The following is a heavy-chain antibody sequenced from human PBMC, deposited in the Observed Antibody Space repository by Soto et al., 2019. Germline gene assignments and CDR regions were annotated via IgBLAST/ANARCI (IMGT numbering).Heavy chain of an antibody. Sequence: GASVKVSCKASGYTSTSYDINWMRQATGQGLEWMGWMNPNSGNTGYAQKFQGRVTMTRNTSISTAYMELSSLRSEDTAVYYCASRSSYSYDSSGYYYFYYGMDVWCQGTTVAVSS. V-gene: IGHV1-8*01. CDR2: MNPNSGNT. CDR3: ASRSSYSYDSSGYYYFYYGMDV. J-gene: IGHJ6*02. D-gene: IGHD3-22*01. CDR1: GYTSTSYD.